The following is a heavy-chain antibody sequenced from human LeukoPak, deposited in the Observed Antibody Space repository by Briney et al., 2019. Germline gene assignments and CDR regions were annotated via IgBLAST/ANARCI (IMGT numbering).Heavy chain of an antibody. J-gene: IGHJ6*02. V-gene: IGHV3-53*05. D-gene: IGHD3-10*01. CDR2: IYSGGST. CDR3: AREDYYGSGSIYYYGMDV. Sequence: PGGSLRLSCAASGFTVSSNYMSWVRQAPGKGLEWVSVIYSGGSTYYADSVKGRFTISRDNSKNTLYLQMNSLRAEDTAVYYCAREDYYGSGSIYYYGMDVWGQGTTVTVSS. CDR1: GFTVSSNY.